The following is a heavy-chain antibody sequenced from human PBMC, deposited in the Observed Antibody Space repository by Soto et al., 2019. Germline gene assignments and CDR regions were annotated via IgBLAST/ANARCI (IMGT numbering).Heavy chain of an antibody. Sequence: QVQLQESGPGLVKPSQTLSLTCTVSGGSISSGGYYGSWIRQHPGKGLEWIGYIYYSGSTYYNPSLKSRVTISVDTSKNQFSLKLSSVTAADTAVYYCARATGYHSDYYYYGMDVWGQGTTVTVSS. CDR1: GGSISSGGYY. CDR2: IYYSGST. D-gene: IGHD3-9*01. CDR3: ARATGYHSDYYYYGMDV. V-gene: IGHV4-31*03. J-gene: IGHJ6*02.